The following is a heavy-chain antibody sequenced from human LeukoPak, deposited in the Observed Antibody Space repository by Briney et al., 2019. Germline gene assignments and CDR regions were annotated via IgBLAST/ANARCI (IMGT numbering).Heavy chain of an antibody. J-gene: IGHJ6*03. CDR1: GGSISSYY. D-gene: IGHD7-27*01. V-gene: IGHV4-4*09. Sequence: SETLSLTCTVSGGSISSYYWSWIRQPPGKGLEWIGYIYTSVSTNYNPSLKSRVTISVDTSKNQFSLKLSSVTAADTAVYYCARHGDSHYMDVWGKGTTVTVSS. CDR3: ARHGDSHYMDV. CDR2: IYTSVST.